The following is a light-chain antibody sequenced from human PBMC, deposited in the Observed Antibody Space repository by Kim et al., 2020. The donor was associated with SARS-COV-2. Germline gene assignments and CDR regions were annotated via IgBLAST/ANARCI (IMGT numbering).Light chain of an antibody. Sequence: SPGEGATLSCRASQNVRNHVAWYQQRPGQSPRLLIYDASPRATGIPARFSGSASGTEFTLTITSLQSEDFAVYYCQHYDSMPPWTFVPGTKVDIK. CDR1: QNVRNH. CDR3: QHYDSMPPWT. J-gene: IGKJ1*01. V-gene: IGKV3-15*01. CDR2: DAS.